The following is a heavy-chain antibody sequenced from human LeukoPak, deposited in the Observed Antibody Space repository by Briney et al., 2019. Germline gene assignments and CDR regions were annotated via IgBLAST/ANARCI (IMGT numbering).Heavy chain of an antibody. CDR1: GFTFSSYG. CDR2: ISYDGSNK. D-gene: IGHD2-2*01. V-gene: IGHV3-30*18. CDR3: AKAYQGNSNWFDP. Sequence: RGSLRLSCAASGFTFSSYGMHWVRQAPGKGLEWVAVISYDGSNKYYADSVKGRFTISRDNSKNTLYLQMNSLRAEDTAVYYCAKAYQGNSNWFDPWGQGTLVTVSS. J-gene: IGHJ5*02.